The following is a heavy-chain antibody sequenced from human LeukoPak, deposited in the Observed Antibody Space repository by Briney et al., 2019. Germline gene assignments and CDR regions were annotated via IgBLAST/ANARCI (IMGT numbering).Heavy chain of an antibody. Sequence: GESLKISCKGSGYSFTSYWISWVRQMPGKGLEWMGRIDPSDSYTNYSPSFQGHVTISADKSISTAYLQWSSLKASDTAMYYCARTNYGILTGYYCWFDPWGQGTLVTVSS. CDR3: ARTNYGILTGYYCWFDP. CDR1: GYSFTSYW. D-gene: IGHD3-9*01. CDR2: IDPSDSYT. V-gene: IGHV5-10-1*01. J-gene: IGHJ5*02.